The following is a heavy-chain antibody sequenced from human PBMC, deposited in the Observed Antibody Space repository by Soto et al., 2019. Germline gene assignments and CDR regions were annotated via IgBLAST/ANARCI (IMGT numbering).Heavy chain of an antibody. D-gene: IGHD5-18*01. Sequence: GGSQRLSSSASGFTFSSYAMHWVRQAPGKGLEYVSAISSNGGSTYYADSVKGRFTISRDNSKNTLYLQMSSLRAEDTAVYYCVKDQRYSYGYYYYYGMDVWGQGTTVTVSS. CDR2: ISSNGGST. CDR1: GFTFSSYA. V-gene: IGHV3-64D*08. J-gene: IGHJ6*02. CDR3: VKDQRYSYGYYYYYGMDV.